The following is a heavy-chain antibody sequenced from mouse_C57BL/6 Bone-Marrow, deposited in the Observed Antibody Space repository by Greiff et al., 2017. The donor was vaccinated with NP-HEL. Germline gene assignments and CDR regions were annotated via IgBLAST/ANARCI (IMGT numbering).Heavy chain of an antibody. J-gene: IGHJ1*03. CDR1: GFTFSSYG. CDR2: ISSGGSYT. CDR3: ARRSYYYGSSYWYFDV. V-gene: IGHV5-6*02. D-gene: IGHD1-1*01. Sequence: EVKLVESGGDLVKPGGSLKLSCAASGFTFSSYGMSWVRQTPDKRLEWVATISSGGSYTYYPDSVKGRFTISRDNAKNTRYLQMSSLKSEDTAMYYCARRSYYYGSSYWYFDVWGTGTTVTVSS.